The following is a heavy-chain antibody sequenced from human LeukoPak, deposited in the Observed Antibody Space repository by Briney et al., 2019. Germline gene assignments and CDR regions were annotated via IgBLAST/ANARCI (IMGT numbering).Heavy chain of an antibody. CDR1: GFTFSSYS. J-gene: IGHJ6*03. V-gene: IGHV3-21*01. CDR2: ISSSSSYM. CDR3: ARDSSEGPNYYYYYMDV. Sequence: GGSLRLPCAASGFTFSSYSMNWVRQAPGKGLEWVSSISSSSSYMYYADSVKGRFTISRDNAKNSLYLQMNSLRAEDTAVYYCARDSSEGPNYYYYYMDVWGKGTRSPSP.